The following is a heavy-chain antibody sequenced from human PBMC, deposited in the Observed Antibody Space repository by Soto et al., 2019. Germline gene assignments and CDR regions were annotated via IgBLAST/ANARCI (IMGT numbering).Heavy chain of an antibody. CDR3: ARQIGYCSGGSCYPNFDY. V-gene: IGHV4-39*01. D-gene: IGHD2-15*01. CDR2: IYYSGST. CDR1: GGSISSSSYY. Sequence: SETLSLTCTVSGGSISSSSYYWGWIRQPPGKGLEWIGSIYYSGSTYYNPSLKSRVTISVDTSKNQFSLKLSSVTAADTAVYYCARQIGYCSGGSCYPNFDYWGQGTLVTVSS. J-gene: IGHJ4*02.